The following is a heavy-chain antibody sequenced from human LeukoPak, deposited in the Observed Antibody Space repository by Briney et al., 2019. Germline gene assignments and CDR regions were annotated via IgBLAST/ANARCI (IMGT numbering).Heavy chain of an antibody. D-gene: IGHD2-15*01. V-gene: IGHV3-33*01. CDR2: IWYDGSNK. Sequence: PGGSLRLSCAASGFTFSSYGMHWVRQAPGKGLEWVAVIWYDGSNKYYADSVKGRFTISRDNSKNTLYLQMNSLRAEDTAVYYCARGRYCSGGSCPHTFDYWGQGTLVTVSS. CDR1: GFTFSSYG. CDR3: ARGRYCSGGSCPHTFDY. J-gene: IGHJ4*02.